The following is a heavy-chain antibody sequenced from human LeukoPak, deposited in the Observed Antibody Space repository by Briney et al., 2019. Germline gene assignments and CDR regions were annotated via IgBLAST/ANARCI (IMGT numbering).Heavy chain of an antibody. CDR3: ARERPWILTGWFDP. V-gene: IGHV3-74*01. CDR2: ISGDGTVA. J-gene: IGHJ5*02. Sequence: GGSLRLSCAASGFAFSGRWMHWVRQGPGEAPVWVSRISGDGTVATYADSVQGRFTISRDNAKNTLYLQMSSLRVDDTAVYYCARERPWILTGWFDPWGQGTLVTVSS. CDR1: GFAFSGRW. D-gene: IGHD5-18*01.